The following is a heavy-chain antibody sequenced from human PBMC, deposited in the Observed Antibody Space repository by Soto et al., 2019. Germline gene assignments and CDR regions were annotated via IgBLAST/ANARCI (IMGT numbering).Heavy chain of an antibody. Sequence: QVQLVRSGAEVKKPGSSVKVSCKASGGTFSSYAISWVRQAPGQGLEWMGEIIPIFGTANYAQKFQGRVTRTAAASTGTADMELSSLRSEDTAVYYCARDRGPSSGYYPYWFDPWGQGTLVSVSS. V-gene: IGHV1-69*12. CDR2: IIPIFGTA. CDR3: ARDRGPSSGYYPYWFDP. J-gene: IGHJ5*02. D-gene: IGHD3-22*01. CDR1: GGTFSSYA.